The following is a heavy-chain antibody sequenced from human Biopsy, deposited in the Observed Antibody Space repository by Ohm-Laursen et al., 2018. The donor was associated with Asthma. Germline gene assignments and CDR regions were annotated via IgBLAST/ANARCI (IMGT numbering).Heavy chain of an antibody. CDR1: GYTFTSYA. CDR3: AGTYYDFLTGQVNDAFDI. J-gene: IGHJ3*02. Sequence: ASVKVSCKTSGYTFTSYAMHWVRQAPGQRLEWMGWINAGNGHTKYSQKFQGRVTITRDTSASTAYMELSSLRSEDTAVYYCAGTYYDFLTGQVNDAFDIWGQGTMVTVSS. CDR2: INAGNGHT. V-gene: IGHV1-3*01. D-gene: IGHD3-9*01.